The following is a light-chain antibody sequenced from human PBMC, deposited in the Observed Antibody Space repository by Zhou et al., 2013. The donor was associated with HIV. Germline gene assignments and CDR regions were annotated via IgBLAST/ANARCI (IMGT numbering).Light chain of an antibody. Sequence: DIQMTQSPSSLSASVGDRVTITCRASQSISTYLNWYQQKLGKAPKLLIYAASNLQSGVSSRFSGSGSGTDFTLTISCLQPEDFATYYCQQSYSTPRTFGQGTKLEIK. CDR1: QSISTY. J-gene: IGKJ2*01. CDR3: QQSYSTPRT. V-gene: IGKV1-39*01. CDR2: AAS.